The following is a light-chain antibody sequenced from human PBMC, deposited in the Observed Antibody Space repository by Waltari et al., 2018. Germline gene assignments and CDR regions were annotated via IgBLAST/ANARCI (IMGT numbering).Light chain of an antibody. J-gene: IGKJ2*01. V-gene: IGKV4-1*01. Sequence: DIVMTQSPDSLAVSLGERATINCQSSQSVLYSSNNKDYLAWYQQKPGQPPKLLIYWASIRESGVPDRFSGSGSGTDFTLTISSLQAEDVAVYYCQQYYSNPQTFGQGTKLEIK. CDR2: WAS. CDR3: QQYYSNPQT. CDR1: QSVLYSSNNKDY.